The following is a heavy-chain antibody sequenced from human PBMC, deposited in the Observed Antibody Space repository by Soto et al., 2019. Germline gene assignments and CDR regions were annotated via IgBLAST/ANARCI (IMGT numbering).Heavy chain of an antibody. CDR3: ARDKITGLFDY. V-gene: IGHV4-34*01. Sequence: SETLSLITPVYAASFSASYSTMIRQPPGTGLEWIGEINHSGSTNYNPSLKSRVTISVDTSKNQFSLKLTSVTAADAAGYYCARDKITGLFDYWGQGTLVTVS. J-gene: IGHJ4*02. CDR1: AASFSASY. CDR2: INHSGST. D-gene: IGHD2-8*02.